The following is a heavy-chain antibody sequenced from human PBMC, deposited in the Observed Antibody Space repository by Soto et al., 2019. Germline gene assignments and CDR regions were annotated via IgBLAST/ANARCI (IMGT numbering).Heavy chain of an antibody. CDR3: ARAPRCPRGVGFNP. CDR2: INHGGNF. D-gene: IGHD1-26*01. CDR1: GGSFSGYY. J-gene: IGHJ5*02. V-gene: IGHV4-34*01. Sequence: QVQLQQWGAGLLKPSETLSLTCAVYGGSFSGYYWTWVRQPPGKGLEWIGEINHGGNFNCDPSLESRVTLSIDTSKYLFSLNLTSVTAADTAVYYCARAPRCPRGVGFNPWGQGALVTVSS.